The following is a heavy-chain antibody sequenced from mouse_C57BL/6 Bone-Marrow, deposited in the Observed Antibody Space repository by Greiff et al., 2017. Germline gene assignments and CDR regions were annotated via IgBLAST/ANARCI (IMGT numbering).Heavy chain of an antibody. CDR1: GFTFSSYG. CDR3: ASPLYYCYPMDY. J-gene: IGHJ4*01. Sequence: EVKLQESGGDLVKPGGSLKLSCAASGFTFSSYGMSWVRQTPDKRLEWVATISSGGSYTYYPDSVKGRFTISRDNAKNPLYLQMSSLKSEDTAMYYCASPLYYCYPMDYWGQGTSVTVSS. V-gene: IGHV5-6*01. CDR2: ISSGGSYT. D-gene: IGHD1-1*01.